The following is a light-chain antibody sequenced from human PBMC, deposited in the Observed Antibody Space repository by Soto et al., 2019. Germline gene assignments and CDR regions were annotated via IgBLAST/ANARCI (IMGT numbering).Light chain of an antibody. CDR3: AAWDDSVNVQVV. J-gene: IGLJ2*01. CDR1: SSNIGSNT. CDR2: SNN. V-gene: IGLV1-44*01. Sequence: QAVVTQPPSASGTPGQRVTISCSGSSSNIGSNTVNWYQQLPGTAPKPLIYSNNQRPSGVPDRFSGSKSGTSASLAISGPQAEDEFDEYCAAWDDSVNVQVVFGGGTKLTVL.